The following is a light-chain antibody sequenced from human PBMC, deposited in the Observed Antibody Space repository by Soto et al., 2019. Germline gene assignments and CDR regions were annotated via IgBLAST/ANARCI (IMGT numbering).Light chain of an antibody. Sequence: DIQMTQSPSSLSASVRDRVTITCRASQSISSYLNWYQQKPGKAPKLLIYAASSLQSGVPSRFSGSGSGTDFSLTISSLQPDASATYYCQQTFSIPWTFGQGTKVEIK. J-gene: IGKJ1*01. CDR1: QSISSY. CDR3: QQTFSIPWT. CDR2: AAS. V-gene: IGKV1-39*01.